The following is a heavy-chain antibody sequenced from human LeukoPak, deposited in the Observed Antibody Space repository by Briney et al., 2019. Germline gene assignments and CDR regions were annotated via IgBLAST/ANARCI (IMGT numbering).Heavy chain of an antibody. V-gene: IGHV1-46*04. CDR3: ARGSSRGRRYAFDF. D-gene: IGHD4-17*01. Sequence: ASVKVSFKASGYTVTSYYVHAVRQSTGQELEWMGIRRPSGAITGYAHKLQARVTMTRDMSTSPISSELSSLISEETAVYYCARGSSRGRRYAFDFWGQGTMVTLSS. CDR1: GYTVTSYY. CDR2: RRPSGAIT. J-gene: IGHJ3*01.